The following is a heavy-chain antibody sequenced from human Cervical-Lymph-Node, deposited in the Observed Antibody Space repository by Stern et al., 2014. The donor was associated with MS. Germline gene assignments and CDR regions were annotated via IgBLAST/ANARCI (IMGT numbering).Heavy chain of an antibody. CDR1: GYTFTSYA. CDR3: ARDYAPVVTAIGYFQH. D-gene: IGHD2-21*02. Sequence: QEQLMQSGAEVKKPGASVKVSCKASGYTFTSYAMHWVRQAPGQRLEWMGWINAGNGNTKYSQKFQGRVTITRDTSASTAYMELSSLRSEDTAVYYCARDYAPVVTAIGYFQHWGQGTLVTVSS. V-gene: IGHV1-3*01. J-gene: IGHJ1*01. CDR2: INAGNGNT.